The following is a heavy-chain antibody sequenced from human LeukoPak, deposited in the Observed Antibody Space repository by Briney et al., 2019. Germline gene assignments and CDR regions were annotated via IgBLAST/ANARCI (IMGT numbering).Heavy chain of an antibody. D-gene: IGHD6-19*01. Sequence: PGGSLRLSCAASGFTFSSYGMHWVRQAPGKGLEWVAVISYDGSNKYYADSVKGRFTISRDNSKNTLYLRMNSLRAEDTAVYYCAKDPGVAVAGSSGWFDPWGQGTLVTVSS. CDR2: ISYDGSNK. V-gene: IGHV3-30*18. CDR1: GFTFSSYG. CDR3: AKDPGVAVAGSSGWFDP. J-gene: IGHJ5*02.